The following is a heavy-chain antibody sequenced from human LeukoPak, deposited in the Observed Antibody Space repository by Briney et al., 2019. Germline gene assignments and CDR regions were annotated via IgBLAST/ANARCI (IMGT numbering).Heavy chain of an antibody. J-gene: IGHJ6*04. Sequence: PGGSLRLSCAASGFTFDDYAMHWVRQASGKGLEWVSLISWDGGSTYYADSVKGRFTISRDNSKNSLYLQMNSLRAEDTALYYCAKDMPSAAAGTDYYGMDVWGKGTTVTVSS. CDR2: ISWDGGST. V-gene: IGHV3-43D*04. CDR1: GFTFDDYA. D-gene: IGHD6-13*01. CDR3: AKDMPSAAAGTDYYGMDV.